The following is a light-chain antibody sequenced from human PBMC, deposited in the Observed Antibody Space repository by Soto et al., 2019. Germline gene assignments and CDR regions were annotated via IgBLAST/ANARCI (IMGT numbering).Light chain of an antibody. CDR3: QQYGSSGT. CDR1: QSVSNNY. J-gene: IGKJ1*01. V-gene: IGKV3-20*01. CDR2: GAS. Sequence: EIVLTQSPGTLSLSPGEGATLSCRASQSVSNNYLAWYQQKPGQAPRLLIYGASNRATGIPDRSSGSGSGTDFTLTISRLEPEDFAVYYCQQYGSSGTFGQGTKVDIK.